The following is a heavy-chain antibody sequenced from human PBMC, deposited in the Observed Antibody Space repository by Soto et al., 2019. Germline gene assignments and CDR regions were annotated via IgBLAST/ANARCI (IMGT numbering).Heavy chain of an antibody. V-gene: IGHV3-23*01. CDR1: DFTFAPIG. Sequence: GRARRLSGRASDFTFAPIGLAWFGRAPGKGLEWVASITVDGGSTYYVDPVKGRFTVYRDNSTNTLYLQMDSLRAEDTAVYYCEKVVYERSVNDAIDFWGQGTMVTVSS. CDR2: ITVDGGST. J-gene: IGHJ3*01. CDR3: EKVVYERSVNDAIDF. D-gene: IGHD3-22*01.